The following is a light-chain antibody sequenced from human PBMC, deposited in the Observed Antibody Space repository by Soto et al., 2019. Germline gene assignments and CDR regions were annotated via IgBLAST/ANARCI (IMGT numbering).Light chain of an antibody. CDR1: QSLLHNNGYNY. CDR2: LSS. J-gene: IGKJ3*01. V-gene: IGKV2-28*01. CDR3: MQSLQTPFT. Sequence: EIVMTQSPLSLPVTPGEPASISCRSSQSLLHNNGYNYLDWYLQKPGQSPQLLFYLSSNRASGVPDRFSASGSVTDFTLAISRVEAEDVGGYYCMQSLQTPFTFGPGTKVDIK.